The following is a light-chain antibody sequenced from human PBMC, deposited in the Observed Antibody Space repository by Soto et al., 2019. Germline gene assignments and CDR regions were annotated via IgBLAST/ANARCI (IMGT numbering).Light chain of an antibody. V-gene: IGKV1-5*03. CDR3: QQYESYLT. CDR2: KTS. CDR1: QNLDTW. J-gene: IGKJ1*01. Sequence: DIQMTQSPSTLSASVGDRVTITCRASQNLDTWLAWYQQKPGKAPKLLIYKTSILETGVPSRFSGSGSGTEFTFTISGLQTYDFATYYCQQYESYLTFGQGTKVEIK.